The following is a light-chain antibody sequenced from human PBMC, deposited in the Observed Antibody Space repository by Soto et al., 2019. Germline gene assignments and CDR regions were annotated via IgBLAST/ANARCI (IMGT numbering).Light chain of an antibody. CDR1: QSISRY. V-gene: IGKV3-20*01. Sequence: IVLTQSPGTLSLSPGERTTLSCRASQSISRYLAWYQQKPGQGPRLLIYGASSRATGTPDRFSGSGSGTDFTLTIKRMETEDFAMYYCQQYGSSPPTFGQGTKVDTK. CDR3: QQYGSSPPT. CDR2: GAS. J-gene: IGKJ1*01.